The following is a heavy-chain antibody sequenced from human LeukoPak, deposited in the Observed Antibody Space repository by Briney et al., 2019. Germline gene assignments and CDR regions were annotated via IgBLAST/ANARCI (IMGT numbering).Heavy chain of an antibody. CDR1: GFTCSSSW. CDR3: ARKRIRGLDY. V-gene: IGHV3-48*04. J-gene: IGHJ4*02. D-gene: IGHD3-10*01. CDR2: ISSSAETI. Sequence: PGACLRLSWAASGFTCSSSWINWVRQPPGKWMEWVSYISSSAETIYYAESVKGRFTISRDNAKNLLYLQMTSLRAEDTAVYYCARKRIRGLDYWGQGTLVTVPS.